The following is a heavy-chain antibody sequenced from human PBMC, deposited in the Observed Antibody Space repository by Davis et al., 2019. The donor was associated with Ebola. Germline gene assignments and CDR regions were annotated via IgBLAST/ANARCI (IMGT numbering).Heavy chain of an antibody. CDR3: ARGDSYYDPSGYYAGPEAPDP. Sequence: SETLSLTCAVSGGLTSSGGYSWSWIRQPPGKGLVWIGYYYYTGSTYYTPSLKSRVAISIEPSKNQFSLKPSSVTAAVTAVYYCARGDSYYDPSGYYAGPEAPDPWGQGTLVSVSS. J-gene: IGHJ5*02. CDR1: GGLTSSGGYS. V-gene: IGHV4-30-4*07. CDR2: YYYTGST. D-gene: IGHD3-22*01.